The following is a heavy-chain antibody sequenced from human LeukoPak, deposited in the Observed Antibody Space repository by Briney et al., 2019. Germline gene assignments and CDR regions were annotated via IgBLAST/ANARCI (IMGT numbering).Heavy chain of an antibody. Sequence: GESLKISGKGSGYSLTSYWIGWVRQMPGKGLEWMGIIYPGDSDTRYSPSFQGQVTISADKSISTAYLQWSSLKASDTAMYYCARIAGPDFGVVSPYYFDYWGQGTLVTVSS. CDR3: ARIAGPDFGVVSPYYFDY. V-gene: IGHV5-51*01. J-gene: IGHJ4*02. D-gene: IGHD3-3*01. CDR2: IYPGDSDT. CDR1: GYSLTSYW.